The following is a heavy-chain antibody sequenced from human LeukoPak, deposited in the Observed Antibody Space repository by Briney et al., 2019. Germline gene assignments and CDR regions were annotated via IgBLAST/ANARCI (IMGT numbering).Heavy chain of an antibody. CDR3: ARPSSLELPYYFDY. J-gene: IGHJ4*02. D-gene: IGHD1-7*01. CDR1: GFTFSSYG. V-gene: IGHV3-30*02. CDR2: IRYDGSNK. Sequence: GGSLRLSCAASGFTFSSYGMHWVRQAPGKGLEWVAFIRYDGSNKYYADSVKGRFTISRDNSKNTLYLQMNSLRAEDTAVYYCARPSSLELPYYFDYWGQGTLVTVSS.